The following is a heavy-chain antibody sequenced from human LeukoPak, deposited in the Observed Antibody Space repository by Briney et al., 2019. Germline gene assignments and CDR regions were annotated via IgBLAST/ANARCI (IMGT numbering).Heavy chain of an antibody. Sequence: SVKVSCKASGGTFSSYAISWVRQAPGQGLEWMGGIIPIFGTANYTQKFQGRVTITTDESTSTAYMELSSLRSEDTAVYYCATLDDYYDSSGYGWFDPWGQGTLVTVSS. D-gene: IGHD3-22*01. CDR3: ATLDDYYDSSGYGWFDP. J-gene: IGHJ5*02. CDR2: IIPIFGTA. CDR1: GGTFSSYA. V-gene: IGHV1-69*05.